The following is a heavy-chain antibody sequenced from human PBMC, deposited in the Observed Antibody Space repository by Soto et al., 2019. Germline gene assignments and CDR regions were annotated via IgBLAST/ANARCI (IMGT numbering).Heavy chain of an antibody. V-gene: IGHV3-23*01. J-gene: IGHJ4*02. D-gene: IGHD3-22*01. CDR1: GFTFSSYA. CDR2: ISGSGGST. CDR3: AKDSPYDSSGYYFDY. Sequence: GGSLRLSCAASGFTFSSYAMSWVRQAPGKGLEWVSAISGSGGSTYYADSVKGRFTISRDNSKNTLYRQMNSLRAEDTAVYYCAKDSPYDSSGYYFDYWGQGTLVTVSS.